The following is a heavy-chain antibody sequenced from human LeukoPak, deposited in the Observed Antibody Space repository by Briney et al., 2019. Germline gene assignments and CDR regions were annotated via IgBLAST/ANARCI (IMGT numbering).Heavy chain of an antibody. D-gene: IGHD3-22*01. J-gene: IGHJ4*02. CDR2: INHSGST. Sequence: SETLSLTCAVYGGSFSGYYWSWIRQPPGKGLEWIGEINHSGSTNYNPSLKSRVTISVDTSKNQFSLKLSSVAAADTAVYYCARGHNLDRYYYDSSGYYYFDYWGQGTLVTVSS. CDR1: GGSFSGYY. CDR3: ARGHNLDRYYYDSSGYYYFDY. V-gene: IGHV4-34*01.